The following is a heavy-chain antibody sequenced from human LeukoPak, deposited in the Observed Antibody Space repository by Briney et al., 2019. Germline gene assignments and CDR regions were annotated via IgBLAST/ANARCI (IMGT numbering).Heavy chain of an antibody. D-gene: IGHD2-15*01. CDR2: INWNGGST. CDR1: GFSFDDYG. V-gene: IGHV3-20*01. CDR3: AREERYCSGGSCYRFFDY. J-gene: IGHJ4*02. Sequence: GGSLRLSCAASGFSFDDYGMSWVRQAPGKGLEWVSDINWNGGSTGYADSVKGRFTISRDNAKSSLYLQMNSLRAEDTALYHCAREERYCSGGSCYRFFDYWGQGTLVTVSS.